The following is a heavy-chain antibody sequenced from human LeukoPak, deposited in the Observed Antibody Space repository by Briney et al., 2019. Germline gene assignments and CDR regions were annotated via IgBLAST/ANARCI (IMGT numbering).Heavy chain of an antibody. CDR3: AREGDFWSGPSGYFDN. CDR1: GFIFSSYD. V-gene: IGHV3-48*03. D-gene: IGHD3-3*01. CDR2: ISSSGRTI. J-gene: IGHJ4*02. Sequence: GGSLRLSCAASGFIFSSYDVNWVRQAPGKGLEWVSYISSSGRTIYYADSVEGRFTISRDNAKNSLCLQMNSLRAEDTAVYYCAREGDFWSGPSGYFDNWGQGTLVTVSS.